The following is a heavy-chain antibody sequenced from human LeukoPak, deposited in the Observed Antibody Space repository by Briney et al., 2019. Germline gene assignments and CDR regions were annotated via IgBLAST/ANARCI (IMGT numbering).Heavy chain of an antibody. Sequence: GGSLRLSCAASGFTFSSYSMNWVRQAPGKGLEWVSSISSSSSYIYYADSVKGRFTISRDNAKNSLYLQMNSLRAEDTAVYYCARGLYDSSGYYYGSPFDYWGQGTLVTVSS. D-gene: IGHD3-22*01. J-gene: IGHJ4*02. CDR3: ARGLYDSSGYYYGSPFDY. V-gene: IGHV3-21*01. CDR1: GFTFSSYS. CDR2: ISSSSSYI.